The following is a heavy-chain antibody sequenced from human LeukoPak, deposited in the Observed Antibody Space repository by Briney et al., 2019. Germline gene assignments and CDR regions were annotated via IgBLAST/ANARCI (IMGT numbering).Heavy chain of an antibody. J-gene: IGHJ4*02. CDR3: ARDRKGYSSGWYDY. Sequence: SGGSLRLSCAASGFTFSDYYMSWIRQAPGKGLEWVSYISSSNSHTNYADTVKGRFTISRDNAKNSLYLQMNSLRAEDTAVYYCARDRKGYSSGWYDYWGQGTLVTVSS. V-gene: IGHV3-11*06. CDR2: ISSSNSHT. D-gene: IGHD6-19*01. CDR1: GFTFSDYY.